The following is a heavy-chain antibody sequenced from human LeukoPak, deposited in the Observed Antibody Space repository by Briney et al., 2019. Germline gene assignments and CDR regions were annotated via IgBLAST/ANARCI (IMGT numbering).Heavy chain of an antibody. Sequence: PGGSLRLSCAVSGFXVSSNYISWVRQAPGKGLEWVSIIYSGGSTYYADSVKGRFSISRDNPKNTLYLQMNSLRAEDTAVYYCARDDGAGGPFDYWGQGTLVSVSS. CDR3: ARDDGAGGPFDY. D-gene: IGHD3-10*01. CDR2: IYSGGST. CDR1: GFXVSSNY. V-gene: IGHV3-66*01. J-gene: IGHJ4*02.